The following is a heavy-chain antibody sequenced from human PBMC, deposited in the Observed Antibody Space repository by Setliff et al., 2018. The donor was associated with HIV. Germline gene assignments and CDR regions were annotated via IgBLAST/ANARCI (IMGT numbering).Heavy chain of an antibody. D-gene: IGHD3-10*02. V-gene: IGHV1-2*02. J-gene: IGHJ5*02. CDR3: ARDMFEIWERSLAKGDEFDP. Sequence: ASVKVSCKASGYTFIGHYIHWVRQAPGQGLEWMGWINPNSGDPKYAQKFQDRVSLTRDTSLSTAYMELSSLTSDDTAIYYCARDMFEIWERSLAKGDEFDPWGQGSLVTVSS. CDR1: GYTFIGHY. CDR2: INPNSGDP.